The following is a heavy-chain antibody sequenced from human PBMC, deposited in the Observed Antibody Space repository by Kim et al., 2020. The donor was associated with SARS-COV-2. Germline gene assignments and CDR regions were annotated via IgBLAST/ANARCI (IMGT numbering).Heavy chain of an antibody. V-gene: IGHV4-59*13. Sequence: SETLSLTCTVSGGSISSYYWSWIRQPPGKGLEWIGYIYYSGSTNYNPSLKSRVTISVDTSKNQFSLKLSSVTAADTAVYYCARESAFDILGQGTMVTVSS. CDR1: GGSISSYY. CDR3: ARESAFDI. CDR2: IYYSGST. J-gene: IGHJ3*02.